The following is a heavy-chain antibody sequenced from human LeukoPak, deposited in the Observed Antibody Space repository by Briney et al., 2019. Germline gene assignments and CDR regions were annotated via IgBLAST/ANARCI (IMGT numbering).Heavy chain of an antibody. CDR3: ARGRGDFDC. CDR2: IYYSGST. Sequence: SETLSLTCTVSGGSISSYYWSWIRQPPGKGLEWIGYIYYSGSTNYNPSLKSRVTISVDTSKNQFSLKLSSVTAADTAVYYCARGRGDFDCWGQGTLVTVSS. J-gene: IGHJ4*02. V-gene: IGHV4-59*01. CDR1: GGSISSYY.